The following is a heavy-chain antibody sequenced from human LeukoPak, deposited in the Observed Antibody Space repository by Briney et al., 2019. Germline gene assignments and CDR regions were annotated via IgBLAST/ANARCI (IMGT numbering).Heavy chain of an antibody. D-gene: IGHD3-22*01. J-gene: IGHJ4*02. CDR2: ISTSSSYI. CDR3: ARSSGYLDY. Sequence: GGSLRLSCAASGFTLSTYNMKWVRQAPRKGLEWVSSISTSSSYIYYADSVKGRFTISRDNAKNSLYLQMNSLRAEDTAVYYCARSSGYLDYWGQGTLVTVSS. CDR1: GFTLSTYN. V-gene: IGHV3-21*01.